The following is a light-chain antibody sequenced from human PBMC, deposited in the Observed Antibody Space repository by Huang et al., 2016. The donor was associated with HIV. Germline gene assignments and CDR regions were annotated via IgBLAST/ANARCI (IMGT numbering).Light chain of an antibody. CDR1: QSINSN. CDR3: QQYNNWPPGDT. J-gene: IGKJ2*01. CDR2: RAS. Sequence: EIAMTQSPATLYVAPGERVTLACRASQSINSNLAWYQQKPGQAPRRLIYRASTRATGIPARFSGSGSGTEFTLTISSLQSEDFALYYCQQYNNWPPGDTFGQGTKLGIK. V-gene: IGKV3-15*01.